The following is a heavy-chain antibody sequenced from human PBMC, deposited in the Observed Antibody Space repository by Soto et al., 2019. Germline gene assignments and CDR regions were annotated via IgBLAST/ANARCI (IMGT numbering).Heavy chain of an antibody. CDR3: ARHLRAGSGSTNYFDY. Sequence: SETLSLTCTVSGGSISSSSYYWGWIRQPPGKGLEWIGSIYYSGSTYYNPSLKSRVTISVDTSKNQFSLKLSSVTAAGTAVYYCARHLRAGSGSTNYFDYWGQGTLVTVS. D-gene: IGHD3-10*01. CDR2: IYYSGST. V-gene: IGHV4-39*01. J-gene: IGHJ4*02. CDR1: GGSISSSSYY.